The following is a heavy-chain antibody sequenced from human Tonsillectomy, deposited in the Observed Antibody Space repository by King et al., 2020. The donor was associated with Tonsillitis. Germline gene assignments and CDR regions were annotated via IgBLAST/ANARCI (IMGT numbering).Heavy chain of an antibody. V-gene: IGHV3-23*04. CDR3: AKDWGTVGEFFDY. Sequence: VQLVESGGGLVQPGGSLRLSCAASGFTFSSYAMSWVRQAPGKGLEWVSGISGTGGSTYYADSVKGRFTISRDNSKNTLYLQMNRLRAEDTAVYYCAKDWGTVGEFFDYWGQGTLVTVSS. D-gene: IGHD3-10*01. J-gene: IGHJ4*02. CDR1: GFTFSSYA. CDR2: ISGTGGST.